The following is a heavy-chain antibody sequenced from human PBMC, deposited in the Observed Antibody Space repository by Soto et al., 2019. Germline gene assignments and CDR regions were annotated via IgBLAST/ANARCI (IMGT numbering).Heavy chain of an antibody. J-gene: IGHJ2*01. CDR3: AKESVTMVRGVVISRYFDL. Sequence: EVQLLESGGGLVQPGGSLRLSCAASGFTFSSYAMSWVRQAPGKGLEWVSAISGSGGSTYYADSVKGRFTISRDNSKNXLXRQRSSLRAEATAVYYCAKESVTMVRGVVISRYFDLWGRGTLVTVSS. D-gene: IGHD3-10*01. V-gene: IGHV3-23*01. CDR2: ISGSGGST. CDR1: GFTFSSYA.